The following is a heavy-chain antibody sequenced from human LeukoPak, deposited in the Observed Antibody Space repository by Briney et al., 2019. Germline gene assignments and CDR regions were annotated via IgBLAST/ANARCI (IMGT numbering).Heavy chain of an antibody. J-gene: IGHJ4*02. CDR1: GFTFSSYW. Sequence: SGGSLRLSCAASGFTFSSYWMHWVRQVPGKGLVWVSRIDSDGSTTTYADSVKGRFTISRDNAKNTLYLQMNSLRAEDTAVYYCAREYYYGSGSYYNYLHYWGQGTLVTVSS. CDR3: AREYYYGSGSYYNYLHY. CDR2: IDSDGSTT. V-gene: IGHV3-74*01. D-gene: IGHD3-10*01.